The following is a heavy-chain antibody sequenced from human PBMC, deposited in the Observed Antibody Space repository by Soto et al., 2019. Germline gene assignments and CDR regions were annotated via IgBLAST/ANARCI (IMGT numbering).Heavy chain of an antibody. CDR2: INAGNGNT. CDR3: ARGLLGYYYDSSGSYFDY. CDR1: GYTFTSYA. Sequence: ASVKVSCKASGYTFTSYAMHWVRQAPGQRLEWMGWINAGNGNTKYSQKFQGRVTITRDTSASTAYMELSSLRSEDTAVYYCARGLLGYYYDSSGSYFDYWGQGTLVTAPQ. V-gene: IGHV1-3*01. J-gene: IGHJ4*02. D-gene: IGHD3-22*01.